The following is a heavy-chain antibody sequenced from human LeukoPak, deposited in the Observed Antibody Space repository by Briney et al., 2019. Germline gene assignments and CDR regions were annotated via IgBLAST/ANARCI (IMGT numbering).Heavy chain of an antibody. CDR2: INHSGST. D-gene: IGHD4-17*01. J-gene: IGHJ5*02. Sequence: PSETLSLTCAVYGGSFSGYYWSWIRQPPGKGLEWIGEINHSGSTNYNPSLKSRVTISVDTSKNQFSLKLSSVTAADTAVYYCARASNYGDYNWFDPWGQGTLVTVSS. V-gene: IGHV4-34*01. CDR3: ARASNYGDYNWFDP. CDR1: GGSFSGYY.